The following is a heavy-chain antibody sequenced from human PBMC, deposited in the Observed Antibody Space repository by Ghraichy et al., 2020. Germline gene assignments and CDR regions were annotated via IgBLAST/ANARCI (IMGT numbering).Heavy chain of an antibody. D-gene: IGHD3-9*01. V-gene: IGHV4-39*02. CDR1: GDSVKNCNFH. CDR2: ISHSGST. J-gene: IGHJ4*02. CDR3: YVLTFSGYLKDAY. Sequence: SETLSLTCIVSGDSVKNCNFHWAWIRQLPGKGLEWIGEISHSGSTSYNPSLKSRVTISVDTSKNHFSLKLSSVTAADTAMYYCYVLTFSGYLKDAYWGQGDLVTVFS.